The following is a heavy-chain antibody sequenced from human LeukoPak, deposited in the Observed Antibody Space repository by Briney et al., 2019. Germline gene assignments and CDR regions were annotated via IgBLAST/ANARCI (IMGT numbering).Heavy chain of an antibody. V-gene: IGHV3-48*03. Sequence: PGGSLRLSCAASGFTFSSYEVNWVRQAPGKGLEWVSYISSSGSTIYYADSVKGRFTISRDNAKNSLYLQMNSLRAEDTAVYYCARDQGYGDFSNWFDPWGQGTLVTVSS. J-gene: IGHJ5*02. CDR3: ARDQGYGDFSNWFDP. CDR2: ISSSGSTI. CDR1: GFTFSSYE. D-gene: IGHD4-17*01.